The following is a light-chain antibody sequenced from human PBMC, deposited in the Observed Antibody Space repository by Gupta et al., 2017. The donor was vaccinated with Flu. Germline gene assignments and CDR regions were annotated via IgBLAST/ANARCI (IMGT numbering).Light chain of an antibody. J-gene: IGLJ1*01. Sequence: QSALTQPASVSGSPGQSITISCPGTSSDVGSYNLVSWYQQYPGKAPKLIIYEVTKRPSGASNRFSGSKSGNTASLTISGLQAEDEADYYCCSHAGSSGFVFGSGTKITV. CDR1: SSDVGSYNL. CDR3: CSHAGSSGFV. CDR2: EVT. V-gene: IGLV2-23*02.